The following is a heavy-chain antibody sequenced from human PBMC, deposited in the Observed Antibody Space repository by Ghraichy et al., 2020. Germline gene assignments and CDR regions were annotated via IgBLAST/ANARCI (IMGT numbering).Heavy chain of an antibody. V-gene: IGHV4-38-2*02. D-gene: IGHD1-26*01. Sequence: LNISCAVSGYSISSGYYWGWFRQPPGKGLEWIGSIYHSGSTYYNPSLKSRVTISVDTSKNQFSLKLSSVTAADTAVYYCARDIGYYKSDYWDQGTLVTVSS. J-gene: IGHJ4*02. CDR1: GYSISSGYY. CDR3: ARDIGYYKSDY. CDR2: IYHSGST.